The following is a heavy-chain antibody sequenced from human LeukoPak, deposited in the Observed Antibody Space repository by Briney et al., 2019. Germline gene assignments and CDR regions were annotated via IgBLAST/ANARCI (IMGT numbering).Heavy chain of an antibody. V-gene: IGHV3-48*03. Sequence: PGGSLRLSCAASGFTFSSYEMNWVRQAPGKGLEWVSYISSSGSTIYYADSVKGRFAISRDNAKNSLYLQMNSLRAEDTAVYYCARYGSGWYFVNAFDIWGQGTMVTVSS. CDR3: ARYGSGWYFVNAFDI. CDR2: ISSSGSTI. J-gene: IGHJ3*02. D-gene: IGHD6-19*01. CDR1: GFTFSSYE.